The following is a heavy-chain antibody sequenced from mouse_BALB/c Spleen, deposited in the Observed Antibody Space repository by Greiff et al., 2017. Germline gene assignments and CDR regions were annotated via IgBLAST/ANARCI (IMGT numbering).Heavy chain of an antibody. V-gene: IGHV1-5*01. CDR2: IYPGNSDT. Sequence: VQLKESGAELARPGASVKMSCKASGYTFTSYWMHWVNQRPGQGLEWIGAIYPGNSDTSYNQKFKGKAKLTAVTSTSTAYMELSSLTNEDSAVYYCTRYYDGDYAMDYWGQGTSVTVSS. CDR3: TRYYDGDYAMDY. CDR1: GYTFTSYW. J-gene: IGHJ4*01. D-gene: IGHD1-1*01.